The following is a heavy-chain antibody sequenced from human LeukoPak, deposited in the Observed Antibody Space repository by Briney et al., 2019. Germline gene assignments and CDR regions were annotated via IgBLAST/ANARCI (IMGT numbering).Heavy chain of an antibody. J-gene: IGHJ6*04. CDR3: ARADCSSGSCLSDLYYLDA. Sequence: PWASVKVSCKASGYTFTDYYMHWVRQAPGQGLEWMGWINPNSGGTYYAQKFQGRVTMTRDTSISTAYMELSRLTSDDTAVYRCARADCSSGSCLSDLYYLDAWGTGTTVTVSS. CDR1: GYTFTDYY. D-gene: IGHD2-15*01. CDR2: INPNSGGT. V-gene: IGHV1-2*02.